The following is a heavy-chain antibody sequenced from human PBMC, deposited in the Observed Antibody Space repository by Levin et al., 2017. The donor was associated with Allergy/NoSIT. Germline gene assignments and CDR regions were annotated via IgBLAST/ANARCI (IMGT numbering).Heavy chain of an antibody. CDR3: AKPYSPLFYGSGSYYNPSWGDAFDS. CDR2: ISGSGGST. V-gene: IGHV3-23*01. J-gene: IGHJ3*02. CDR1: GFTFSSYA. D-gene: IGHD3-10*01. Sequence: LGESLKISCVASGFTFSSYAMSWVRQAPGKGLEWVSAISGSGGSTYYADSVKGRFTISRDNSKNTLYLQMNSLRAEDTAVYYCAKPYSPLFYGSGSYYNPSWGDAFDSWGQGTMVTVSS.